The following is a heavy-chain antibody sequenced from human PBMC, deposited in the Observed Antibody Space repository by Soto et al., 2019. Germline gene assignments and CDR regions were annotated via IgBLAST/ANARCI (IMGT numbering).Heavy chain of an antibody. CDR1: GYTFTSYA. D-gene: IGHD2-21*02. Sequence: QVQLVQSGAEEKKPGASVKVSCKASGYTFTSYAMHWVRQAPGQRLEWMGWINAGNGNTKYSQKFQGRVTITRDTSASPAYMALSSLRSEDTAVYYCARAWVVVTAPDYWGQGTLVTVSS. V-gene: IGHV1-3*05. J-gene: IGHJ4*02. CDR2: INAGNGNT. CDR3: ARAWVVVTAPDY.